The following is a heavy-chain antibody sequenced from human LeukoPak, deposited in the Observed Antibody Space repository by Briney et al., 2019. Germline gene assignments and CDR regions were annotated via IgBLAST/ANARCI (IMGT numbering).Heavy chain of an antibody. D-gene: IGHD3-22*01. CDR2: IRYDGSNK. CDR1: GFTFSSYG. V-gene: IGHV3-30*02. J-gene: IGHJ6*03. CDR3: AKDGNYYERNNMDV. Sequence: PGGSLRLSCAASGFTFSSYGMHWVRQAPGKGLEWVAFIRYDGSNKYYADSVKGRFTISRDNSKNTLYLQMNSLRAEDTAVYYCAKDGNYYERNNMDVWAKGPRSPSP.